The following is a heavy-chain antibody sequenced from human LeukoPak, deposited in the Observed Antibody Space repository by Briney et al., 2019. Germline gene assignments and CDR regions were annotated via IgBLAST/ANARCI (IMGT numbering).Heavy chain of an antibody. CDR1: GFTFSSYS. J-gene: IGHJ4*02. CDR3: ARGGYSSSWYWGDIFDS. V-gene: IGHV3-21*01. CDR2: ISSSSSYI. Sequence: GGSLRLSCAASGFTFSSYSMNWVRQAPGKGLEWVSSISSSSSYIYYADSVKGRFTISRDNAKNSLYLQMNSLRAEDTAVYYCARGGYSSSWYWGDIFDSWGQGTLVTVSS. D-gene: IGHD6-13*01.